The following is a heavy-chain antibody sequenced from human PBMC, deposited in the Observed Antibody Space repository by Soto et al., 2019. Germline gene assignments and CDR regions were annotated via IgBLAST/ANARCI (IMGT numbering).Heavy chain of an antibody. CDR3: ARMASYDINWFDP. V-gene: IGHV4-59*01. Sequence: QVQLQESGPGVVKPSETLSLTCSVSGDSIRSYYWTWVRQSPGKGLEWIGYIYYSGSTNYNPSLKSRISLSVDTSKNRFSLKLNSVTAADTAVYYCARMASYDINWFDPWGQGTLVTVSS. CDR1: GDSIRSYY. J-gene: IGHJ5*02. D-gene: IGHD3-9*01. CDR2: IYYSGST.